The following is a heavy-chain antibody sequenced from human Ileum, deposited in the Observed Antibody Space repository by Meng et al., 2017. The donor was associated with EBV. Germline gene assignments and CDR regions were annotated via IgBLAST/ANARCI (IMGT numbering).Heavy chain of an antibody. V-gene: IGHV3-11*01. CDR3: ARGTPRAELGTDY. D-gene: IGHD7-27*01. Sequence: LWVSGGVWDKPGGSLKIPCAVLGFTFSDHYLNWVRQAQGKGLEWVSNISTDGGTIHYRVSVKGRFTISRDNTKNSLYLQMNSLRADDTAVYYCARGTPRAELGTDYWGQGTLVTVSS. CDR1: GFTFSDHY. J-gene: IGHJ4*02. CDR2: ISTDGGTI.